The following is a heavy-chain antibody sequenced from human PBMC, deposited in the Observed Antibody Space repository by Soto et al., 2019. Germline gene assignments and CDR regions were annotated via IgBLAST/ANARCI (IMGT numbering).Heavy chain of an antibody. CDR1: GYTFTSYD. Sequence: ASVKVSGKASGYTFTSYDINWVRQATGQGLEWMGWMNPNSGNTGYAQKFQGRVTMTRNTSISTAYMELSSLRSEDTAVYYCARGGSYSSGWDQDYWGQGTLVTVSS. D-gene: IGHD6-19*01. V-gene: IGHV1-8*01. CDR3: ARGGSYSSGWDQDY. CDR2: MNPNSGNT. J-gene: IGHJ4*02.